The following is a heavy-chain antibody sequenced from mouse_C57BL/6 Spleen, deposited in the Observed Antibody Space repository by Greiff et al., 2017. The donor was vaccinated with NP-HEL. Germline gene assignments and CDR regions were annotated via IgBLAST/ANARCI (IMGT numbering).Heavy chain of an antibody. CDR1: GYTFTSYG. J-gene: IGHJ3*01. Sequence: QVQLQQSGAELARPGASVKLSCKASGYTFTSYGISWVKQRTGQGLEWIGEIYPRSGNTYYNEKFKGKATLTADKSSSTAYMELRSLTSEDSAVYFCAREDYGSREGFAYWGQGTLVTVSA. CDR3: AREDYGSREGFAY. CDR2: IYPRSGNT. D-gene: IGHD1-1*01. V-gene: IGHV1-81*01.